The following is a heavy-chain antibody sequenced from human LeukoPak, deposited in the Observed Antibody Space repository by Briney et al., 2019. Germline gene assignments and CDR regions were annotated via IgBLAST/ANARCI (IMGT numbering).Heavy chain of an antibody. J-gene: IGHJ4*02. CDR1: GGSFSGYY. V-gene: IGHV4-34*01. CDR3: AAAAVAVDY. D-gene: IGHD6-19*01. CDR2: INHSGST. Sequence: PSXTLXXXCAVYGGSFSGYYWSWIRQPPGKGLEWIGEINHSGSTNYNPSLKSRITISVDKSKNHFSLKLTSVTAADTAIYYCAAAAVAVDYWGQGTLVTVSS.